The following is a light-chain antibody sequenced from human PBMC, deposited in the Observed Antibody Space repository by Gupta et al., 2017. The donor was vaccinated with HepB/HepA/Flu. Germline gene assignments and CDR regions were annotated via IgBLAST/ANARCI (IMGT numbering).Light chain of an antibody. CDR1: QNVRNN. CDR3: QQYNNWPPFT. Sequence: EIVMTQSPATLSVSPGESATLSCRASQNVRNNVAWYQQKPGQAPRLLIYGTSTRATGIPARFSCSGSGTEFTLTISSLQSEDFAVYYCQQYNNWPPFTFGQGTXLEI. CDR2: GTS. V-gene: IGKV3-15*01. J-gene: IGKJ2*01.